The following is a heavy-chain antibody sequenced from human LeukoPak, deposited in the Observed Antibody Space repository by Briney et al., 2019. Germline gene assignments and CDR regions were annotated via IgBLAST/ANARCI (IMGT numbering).Heavy chain of an antibody. V-gene: IGHV5-51*01. J-gene: IGHJ4*02. CDR1: GYSFTSYW. Sequence: GESLKISCKGSGYSFTSYWIGWVRQMPGKGLEWMGIIYPGDSDTRYSPSFQGQVTISADKSINTAYLQWSSLKASDTAIYYCVRHSDWPLDYRGQGTLVTVSS. CDR3: VRHSDWPLDY. CDR2: IYPGDSDT. D-gene: IGHD6-19*01.